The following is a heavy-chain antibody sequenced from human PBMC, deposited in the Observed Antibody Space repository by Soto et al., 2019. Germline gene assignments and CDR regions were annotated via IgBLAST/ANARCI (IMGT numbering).Heavy chain of an antibody. V-gene: IGHV3-23*01. J-gene: IGHJ5*02. CDR2: ISGSGGST. CDR3: AKEASGYSSSWYGSNWFDP. Sequence: EVQLLESGGGLVQPGGSLRLSCAASGFTFSSYAMSWVRQAPGKGLEWVSAISGSGGSTYYADSVKGRFTISRDNSKNTLYLPMNSLRAEDTAVYYCAKEASGYSSSWYGSNWFDPWGQGTLVTVSS. D-gene: IGHD6-13*01. CDR1: GFTFSSYA.